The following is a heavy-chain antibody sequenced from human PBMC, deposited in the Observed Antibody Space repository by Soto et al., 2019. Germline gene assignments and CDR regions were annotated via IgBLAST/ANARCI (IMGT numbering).Heavy chain of an antibody. Sequence: QVQLVESGGGVVQPGRSLRLSCAASGFTFSSYGMHWVRQAPGKGLEWVAVIWYDGSNKYYVDSVKGRFTISRDNSKNTLYLQMNSLRAEDTALYYCARAVYGDYVRVNYYYGMDVWGQGTTVTVSS. CDR3: ARAVYGDYVRVNYYYGMDV. D-gene: IGHD4-17*01. V-gene: IGHV3-33*01. CDR2: IWYDGSNK. CDR1: GFTFSSYG. J-gene: IGHJ6*02.